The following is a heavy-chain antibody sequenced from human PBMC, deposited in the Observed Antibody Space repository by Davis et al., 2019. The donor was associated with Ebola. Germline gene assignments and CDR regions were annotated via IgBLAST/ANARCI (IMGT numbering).Heavy chain of an antibody. J-gene: IGHJ6*02. V-gene: IGHV3-23*01. CDR3: AKGSGSSGFRPLDV. Sequence: GESLKISCAASGFTFSSYAMSWVRQAPGKGLEWVSAISGSGGSTYYADSVKGRFTISRDNSKNTLYLQMNSLRAEDTAVYYCAKGSGSSGFRPLDVWGQGTTVTVSS. CDR1: GFTFSSYA. D-gene: IGHD3-22*01. CDR2: ISGSGGST.